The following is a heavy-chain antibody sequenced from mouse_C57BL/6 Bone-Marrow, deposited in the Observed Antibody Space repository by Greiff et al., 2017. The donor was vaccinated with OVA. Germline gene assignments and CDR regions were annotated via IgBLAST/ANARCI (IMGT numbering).Heavy chain of an antibody. CDR3: ARSLYGSSYGWYFDV. CDR1: GYTFTSYW. D-gene: IGHD1-1*01. V-gene: IGHV1-7*01. J-gene: IGHJ1*03. Sequence: VQLQESGAELAKPGASVKLSCKASGYTFTSYWMHWVKQRPGQGLEWIGYINPSSGYTQYNQKFKDKATLTADKSSSTAYMQLSSLTYEDSAVYYCARSLYGSSYGWYFDVWGTGTTVTVSS. CDR2: INPSSGYT.